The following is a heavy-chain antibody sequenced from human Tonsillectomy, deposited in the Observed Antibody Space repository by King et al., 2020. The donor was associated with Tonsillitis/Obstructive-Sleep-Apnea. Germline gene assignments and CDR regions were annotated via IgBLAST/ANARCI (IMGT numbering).Heavy chain of an antibody. CDR3: ARGNIVIVPAVQNYYFYMDV. D-gene: IGHD2-2*01. CDR2: INHSGST. Sequence: VQLQQWGAGLLKPSETLSLTCAVYGGSFSAYYWSWIRQPPGKGLEWIGEINHSGSTNYNPSLKSRVTISVDTSKNQFSLKLSSVTAADTAVYYCARGNIVIVPAVQNYYFYMDVWGKGTTVTVSS. J-gene: IGHJ6*03. V-gene: IGHV4-34*01. CDR1: GGSFSAYY.